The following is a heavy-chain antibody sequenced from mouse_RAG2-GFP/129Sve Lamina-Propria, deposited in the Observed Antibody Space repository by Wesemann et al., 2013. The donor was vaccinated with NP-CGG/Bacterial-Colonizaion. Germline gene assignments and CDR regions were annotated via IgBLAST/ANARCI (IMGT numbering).Heavy chain of an antibody. CDR2: INPNNGGT. D-gene: IGHD1-1*01. CDR1: GYTFTDYY. Sequence: EVQLQQSGPELVKPGASVKISCKASGYTFTDYYMNWVKQSHGKSLEWIGDINPNNGGTSYNQKFKGKATLTVDKSSSTAYMELRSLTSEDSAVYYCARWAHYYGSSPFAYWGQGTLVTVSA. V-gene: IGHV1-26*01. CDR3: ARWAHYYGSSPFAY. J-gene: IGHJ3*01.